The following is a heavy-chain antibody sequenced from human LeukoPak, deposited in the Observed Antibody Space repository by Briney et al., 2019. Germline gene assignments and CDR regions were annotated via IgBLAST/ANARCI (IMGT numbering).Heavy chain of an antibody. D-gene: IGHD3-22*01. CDR2: IYHSDST. Sequence: SETLTLTCAVSGYSFNSDYYGGCSRPSPDKLQEVVGIIYHSDSTSYNSSLKGQFTISVYSSKNQISLKVNTVTAEDTAVYYCAWFYYYEPTSYPYLYRDVWGKGTADTVSS. J-gene: IGHJ6*03. CDR1: GYSFNSDYY. V-gene: IGHV4-38-2*01. CDR3: AWFYYYEPTSYPYLYRDV.